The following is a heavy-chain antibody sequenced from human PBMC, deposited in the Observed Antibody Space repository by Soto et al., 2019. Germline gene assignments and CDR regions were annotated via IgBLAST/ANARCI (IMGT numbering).Heavy chain of an antibody. CDR2: VSGSGGDT. D-gene: IGHD1-7*01. Sequence: GESLKISCAASGFTFSSYAMSWVRQAPGKGLEWVSGVSGSGGDTYYADSVKGRFTISRDNSKNTVFLQMNSLTAEDTAVYYCAKVPEWNYQLWDYYMDVWGKGTTVTVSS. CDR3: AKVPEWNYQLWDYYMDV. CDR1: GFTFSSYA. V-gene: IGHV3-23*01. J-gene: IGHJ6*03.